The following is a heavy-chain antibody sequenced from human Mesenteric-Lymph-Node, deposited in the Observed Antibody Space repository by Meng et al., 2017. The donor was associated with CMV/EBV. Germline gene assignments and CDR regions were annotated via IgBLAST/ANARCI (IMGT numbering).Heavy chain of an antibody. D-gene: IGHD3-10*01. V-gene: IGHV4-39*07. CDR1: GGSISSGGYY. J-gene: IGHJ4*02. Sequence: SETLSLTCTVSGGSISSGGYYWTWIRQTPGKGLEWIGEIDHSGNTNYNPSLKSRVSISVDTSKNQFSLKLNSMTAADTAVYYCTRDYKYYNGSGSYYSRFDFWGQGTLVTVSS. CDR3: TRDYKYYNGSGSYYSRFDF. CDR2: IDHSGNT.